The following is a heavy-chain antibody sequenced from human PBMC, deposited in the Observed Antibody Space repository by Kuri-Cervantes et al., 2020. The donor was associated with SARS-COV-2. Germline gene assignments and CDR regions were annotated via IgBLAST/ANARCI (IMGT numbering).Heavy chain of an antibody. CDR1: GGSISTYY. CDR3: ATSLPYYYGSGSYAIGVDAFDI. D-gene: IGHD3-10*01. J-gene: IGHJ3*02. CDR2: IYYSGST. V-gene: IGHV4-59*04. Sequence: GSLRLSCTVSGGSISTYYWSWFRQPPGKGLEWIGSIYYSGSTYYNPSLKSRVAISVDTSKNQFSLKLSSVTAADTAVYYCATSLPYYYGSGSYAIGVDAFDIWGQGTMVTVSS.